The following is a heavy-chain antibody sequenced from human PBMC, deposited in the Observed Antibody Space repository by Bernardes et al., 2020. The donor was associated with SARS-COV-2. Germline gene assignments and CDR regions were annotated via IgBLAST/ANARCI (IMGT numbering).Heavy chain of an antibody. CDR3: ARGRDLSDWFDP. Sequence: SETLSLTCTVSGSSLSSGQGSYYWGWIRQPLGKGLESIGIILYGGATHYSPSLKSRIIISVDSSKNQFSLRMTSVTAADTAIYYCARGRDLSDWFDPWGQGILVTVSS. J-gene: IGHJ5*02. CDR2: ILYGGAT. CDR1: GSSLSSGQGSYY. V-gene: IGHV4-39*01.